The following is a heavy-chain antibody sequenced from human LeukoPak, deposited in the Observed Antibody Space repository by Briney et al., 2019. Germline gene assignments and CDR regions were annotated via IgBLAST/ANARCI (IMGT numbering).Heavy chain of an antibody. CDR2: IIPNSGGT. Sequence: ASVKVSCKASGHTFTGYYIHWVRQAPGQGLEWMGRIIPNSGGTNYAQKFQGRVTMTRDTSISTAYMELSRLRLDDTAVYYCARGPSQWDYYDSTGSYGHWGQGTLVTVSS. J-gene: IGHJ1*01. D-gene: IGHD3-22*01. V-gene: IGHV1-2*06. CDR1: GHTFTGYY. CDR3: ARGPSQWDYYDSTGSYGH.